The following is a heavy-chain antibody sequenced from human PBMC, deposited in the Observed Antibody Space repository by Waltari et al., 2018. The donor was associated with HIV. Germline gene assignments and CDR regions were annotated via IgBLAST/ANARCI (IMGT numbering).Heavy chain of an antibody. Sequence: QVQLVQSGAEVKELGTSVRVACKAYGYTFIGYDIHWVRQAAGQGLEWMGWMNPNSGHTGYEQSFQGRVIMTRNISIDTAYMELTSLKFEDTAVYFCARSRSGGFAPRFDYWGQGALVTVSS. CDR1: GYTFIGYD. D-gene: IGHD5-12*01. V-gene: IGHV1-8*01. CDR2: MNPNSGHT. CDR3: ARSRSGGFAPRFDY. J-gene: IGHJ4*02.